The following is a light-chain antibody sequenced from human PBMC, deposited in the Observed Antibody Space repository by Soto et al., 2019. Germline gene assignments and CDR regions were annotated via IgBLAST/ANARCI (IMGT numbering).Light chain of an antibody. J-gene: IGKJ3*01. V-gene: IGKV3-11*01. Sequence: EIVWTQAPGTLSLSPGESATLSCRASQGIGRYLAWFQQKPGQAPRLLIYDESTRATGIPARFSGSGSGTDFTLTISSLEPEDFAVYYCQQRSNWPLTFGPGTKVEIK. CDR1: QGIGRY. CDR3: QQRSNWPLT. CDR2: DES.